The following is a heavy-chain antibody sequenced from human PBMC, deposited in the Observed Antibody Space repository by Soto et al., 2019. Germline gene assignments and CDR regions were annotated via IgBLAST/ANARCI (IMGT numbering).Heavy chain of an antibody. V-gene: IGHV1-18*01. CDR1: GYTFTSYG. J-gene: IGHJ4*02. CDR3: ARGRYGDY. CDR2: ISAHNGNT. Sequence: QVHLVQSGAEVKKPGASVKVSCKCSGYTFTSYGITWVRQAPGQGLEWMGWISAHNGNTDYAQKRQDRVTVTRDTSTSTAYMEVRSLRSDDTAVYYCARGRYGDYWGQGALVTVSS. D-gene: IGHD1-1*01.